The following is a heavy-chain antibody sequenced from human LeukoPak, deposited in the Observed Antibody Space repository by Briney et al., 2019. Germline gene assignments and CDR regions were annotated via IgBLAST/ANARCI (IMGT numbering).Heavy chain of an antibody. Sequence: GGSLRLSCAASGFTFSSYWMHWVRQAPGKGLVWVSRINSDGSDTSYADSVKGRLTISRDNAKDTLYLQMNSLRAEDTGIYYCVGGYDPHYWGQGTLVTVSS. J-gene: IGHJ4*02. D-gene: IGHD2-8*02. V-gene: IGHV3-74*01. CDR3: VGGYDPHY. CDR2: INSDGSDT. CDR1: GFTFSSYW.